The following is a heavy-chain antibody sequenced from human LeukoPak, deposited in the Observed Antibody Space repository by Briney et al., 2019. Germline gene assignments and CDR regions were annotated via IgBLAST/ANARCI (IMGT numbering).Heavy chain of an antibody. CDR2: ISGRSSTI. Sequence: GGSLRLSCAASAFTFSDYSMNWVRQAPGKGLEWVSYISGRSSTIYYADSVKGRFTISRDNAKNSMYLQMNGLRAEDTAVYYCARDRIKSGSYYFDYWGQGTLVTVSS. CDR1: AFTFSDYS. V-gene: IGHV3-48*01. CDR3: ARDRIKSGSYYFDY. D-gene: IGHD1-26*01. J-gene: IGHJ4*02.